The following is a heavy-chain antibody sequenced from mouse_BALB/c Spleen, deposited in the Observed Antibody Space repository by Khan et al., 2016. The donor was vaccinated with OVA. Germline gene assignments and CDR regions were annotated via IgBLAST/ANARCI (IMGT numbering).Heavy chain of an antibody. J-gene: IGHJ3*01. V-gene: IGHV5-6*01. D-gene: IGHD1-1*01. CDR3: TRLAYYYGSEGFAY. Sequence: EVELVESGGDLVKPGGSLKLSCAASGFTFSTYGMSWVRQTPDRRLEWVATVSTGGSYTYYPDSVKGRFTISRDNAKNTLYLQMNSLKSEDTAMFYCTRLAYYYGSEGFAYWGQGTLVTVSA. CDR2: VSTGGSYT. CDR1: GFTFSTYG.